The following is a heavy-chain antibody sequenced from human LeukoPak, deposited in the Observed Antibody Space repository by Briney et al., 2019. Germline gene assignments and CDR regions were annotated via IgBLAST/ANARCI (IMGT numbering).Heavy chain of an antibody. D-gene: IGHD3-22*01. CDR2: IHHSGST. J-gene: IGHJ4*02. CDR1: GGSISSSNW. CDR3: TTYDYDSSGYYARD. Sequence: PSGTLSLTCAVSGGSISSSNWWSWVRQSPGKGLEWIGEIHHSGSTNYNPSLKSRVTISVDKSKNQFSLKLSSVTAADTAVYYCTTYDYDSSGYYARDWGQGTLVTVSS. V-gene: IGHV4-4*02.